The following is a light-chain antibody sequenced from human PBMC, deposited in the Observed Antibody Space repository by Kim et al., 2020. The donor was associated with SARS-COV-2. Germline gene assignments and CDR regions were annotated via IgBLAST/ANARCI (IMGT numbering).Light chain of an antibody. CDR3: QKYNSAPQT. Sequence: DIQMTQSPSSLSASVGDRVTITCRASQGIRNHLDWYQQKPGKVPKLLIYTASTLVSGVPSRFSGSGSGTDFTLTISSLQPEDVATYYCQKYNSAPQTFGQGTKVEIK. V-gene: IGKV1-27*01. J-gene: IGKJ1*01. CDR1: QGIRNH. CDR2: TAS.